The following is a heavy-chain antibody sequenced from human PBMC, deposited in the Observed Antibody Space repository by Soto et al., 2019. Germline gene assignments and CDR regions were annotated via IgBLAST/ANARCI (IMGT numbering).Heavy chain of an antibody. D-gene: IGHD6-13*01. V-gene: IGHV4-4*02. CDR2: IYHSGTT. CDR1: GDSIISTNW. Sequence: QVQLQESGPGLVKPSGTLSLTCAVSGDSIISTNWWSWVRQPPGKGLEWIGEIYHSGTTNYNPSLKSRVTISVDKSKNKSSLKLISVTAADTAGYYCAKDRGIGAAGFWGQGALVTVSS. CDR3: AKDRGIGAAGF. J-gene: IGHJ4*02.